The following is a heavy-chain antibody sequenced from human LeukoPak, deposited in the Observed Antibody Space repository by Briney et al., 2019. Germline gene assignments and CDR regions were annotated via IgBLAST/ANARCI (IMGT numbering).Heavy chain of an antibody. Sequence: KPSETLSLTCTVSGGSISSYYWSWIRQPPGKGLEWIGYIYYSGSTNYNPSLKSRVTISVDTSKNQFSLKLSSVTAADTAVYYCAREGDSDYGDYPCYFDYWGQGTLVTVSS. CDR2: IYYSGST. CDR1: GGSISSYY. D-gene: IGHD4-17*01. J-gene: IGHJ4*02. CDR3: AREGDSDYGDYPCYFDY. V-gene: IGHV4-59*01.